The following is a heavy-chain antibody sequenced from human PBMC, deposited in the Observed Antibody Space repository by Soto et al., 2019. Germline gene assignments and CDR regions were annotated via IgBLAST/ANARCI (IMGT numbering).Heavy chain of an antibody. CDR1: GYTLTELS. V-gene: IGHV1-18*01. CDR2: ISAYNGNT. J-gene: IGHJ4*02. Sequence: ASVKVSFKVSGYTLTELSMHWVRQAPGQGLEWMGWISAYNGNTNYAQKLQGRVTMTTDTSTSTAYMELRSLRSDDTAVYYCARGHSSGWPYYFDYWGQGTLVTVSS. CDR3: ARGHSSGWPYYFDY. D-gene: IGHD6-19*01.